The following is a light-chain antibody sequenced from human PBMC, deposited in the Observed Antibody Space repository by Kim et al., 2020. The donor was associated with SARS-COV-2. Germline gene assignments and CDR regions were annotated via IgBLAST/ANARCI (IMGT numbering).Light chain of an antibody. CDR1: KLGEKY. V-gene: IGLV3-1*01. Sequence: SYELTKPPSVSVSPGQTVTLTCSGDKLGEKYSCWYQQRSGQSPILLIYQDFKRPSGIPERFSGSNFGNTATLTISGTQTVDEADFYCQAWDSGTVVFGGGTNLTVL. CDR2: QDF. J-gene: IGLJ2*01. CDR3: QAWDSGTVV.